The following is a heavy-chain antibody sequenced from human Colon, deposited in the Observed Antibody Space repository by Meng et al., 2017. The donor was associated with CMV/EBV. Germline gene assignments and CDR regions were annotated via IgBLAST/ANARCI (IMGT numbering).Heavy chain of an antibody. V-gene: IGHV1-2*02. CDR2: SRSDGSAT. J-gene: IGHJ4*02. CDR3: VRSSGWSLFDY. Sequence: VQLMRSGAGVKELGASCKVTCNTSGYTFSDYYMHWVRQAPGQGLEWMGWSRSDGSATNYAQKFRGRVTMTRDASVSTAYMELSGLTSDDTAVYFCVRSSGWSLFDYWGPGALVTVSS. CDR1: GYTFSDYY. D-gene: IGHD6-19*01.